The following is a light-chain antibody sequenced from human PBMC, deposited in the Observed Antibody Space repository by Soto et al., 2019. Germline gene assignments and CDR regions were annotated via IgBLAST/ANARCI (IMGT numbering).Light chain of an antibody. CDR2: GAS. V-gene: IGKV1-27*01. Sequence: DIQMTQSPSSLSASVGDRVTITCRARQGISTDLAWYQQKPGKVPQLLIYGASTLHSGVPSRFSGNGSGTDFTLSISSLQPEDVATYCCQKYISASWTFGPLTQVEI. J-gene: IGKJ1*01. CDR1: QGISTD. CDR3: QKYISASWT.